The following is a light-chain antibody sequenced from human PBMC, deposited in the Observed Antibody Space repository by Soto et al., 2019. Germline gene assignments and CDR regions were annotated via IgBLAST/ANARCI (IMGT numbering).Light chain of an antibody. J-gene: IGLJ2*01. Sequence: QSALTQPPSASGSPGQSVTISCTGTSSDIGSDNYVSWYQQHPGEAPKLIIYEVSKRHSGVPDRFSGSKSGNTASLAVSGLQAEDEADYYCCSYAADNTLFGGGTKLTVL. V-gene: IGLV2-8*01. CDR2: EVS. CDR1: SSDIGSDNY. CDR3: CSYAADNTL.